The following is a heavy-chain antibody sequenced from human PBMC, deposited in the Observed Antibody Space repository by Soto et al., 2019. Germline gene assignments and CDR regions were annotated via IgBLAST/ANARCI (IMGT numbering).Heavy chain of an antibody. CDR3: AIHGDYVDLDY. D-gene: IGHD4-17*01. J-gene: IGHJ4*02. V-gene: IGHV3-23*01. CDR1: GFTFSSYV. CDR2: ISDSGGST. Sequence: EVQLLESGGGLVQPGGSLRLSCAASGFTFSSYVMSWVRQAPGKGLEWVSAISDSGGSTYYADSVKGRFTISRDNSKNTLYLQMNSLRAEDTAVYYCAIHGDYVDLDYWGQGTLVTVSS.